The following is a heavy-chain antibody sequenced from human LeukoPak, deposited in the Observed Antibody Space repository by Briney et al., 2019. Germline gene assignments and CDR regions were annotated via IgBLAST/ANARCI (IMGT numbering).Heavy chain of an antibody. CDR1: GGSISSSSYY. V-gene: IGHV4-39*01. J-gene: IGHJ4*02. D-gene: IGHD3-22*01. CDR2: IYYSGST. CDR3: ASTIYLYYYDSSGYYSLPFDY. Sequence: PSETPSLTCTVSGGSISSSSYYWGWIRQPPGKRLEWIGGIYYSGSTYYNPSLKSRVTISVDTSKNQFSLKLSSVTAADTAVYYCASTIYLYYYDSSGYYSLPFDYWGQGTLVTVSS.